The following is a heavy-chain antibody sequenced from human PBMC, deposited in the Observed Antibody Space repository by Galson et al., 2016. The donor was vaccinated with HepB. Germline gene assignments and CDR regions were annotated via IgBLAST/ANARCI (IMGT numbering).Heavy chain of an antibody. CDR1: GYSFTSYW. CDR2: IYPGDSDI. J-gene: IGHJ4*02. CDR3: VTFSSRGTYDAGIDY. V-gene: IGHV5-51*01. Sequence: QSGAEVKKPGESLKISCKGSGYSFTSYWIGWVRQMPGKGLEWMGIIYPGDSDIRYSPSFQGQVTISADKSISTAYLQWSSLKASDTAMYYCVTFSSRGTYDAGIDYWGQGTLVTVSS. D-gene: IGHD1-26*01.